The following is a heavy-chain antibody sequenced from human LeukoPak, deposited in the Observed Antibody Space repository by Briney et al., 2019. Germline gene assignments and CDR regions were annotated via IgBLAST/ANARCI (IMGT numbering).Heavy chain of an antibody. CDR2: IYTSGST. Sequence: PETLSLTCTVSGGSISSSRSYRGWIRQPPGKGLEWLGNIYTSGSTYYNPSLKSRVAISVDTSKNLFSLKLSSVTAEDTAVYYCARRGGSGRSFDYWGQGTLVTVSS. J-gene: IGHJ4*02. CDR3: ARRGGSGRSFDY. D-gene: IGHD3-10*01. V-gene: IGHV4-39*01. CDR1: GGSISSSRSY.